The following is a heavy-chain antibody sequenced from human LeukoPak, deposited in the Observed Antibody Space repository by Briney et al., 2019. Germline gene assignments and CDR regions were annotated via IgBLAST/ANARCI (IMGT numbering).Heavy chain of an antibody. V-gene: IGHV1-18*01. CDR1: GYTFTSYG. D-gene: IGHD2-2*01. Sequence: ASVKVSCKASGYTFTSYGISWVRQAPGQGLEWMGWISAYNGNTNYAQKLQGRVTMTTDTSTSTAYMELRSLRSDDTAVYYCARGSGTSHYYYYYYRDVWVKGNTVTVSS. CDR2: ISAYNGNT. CDR3: ARGSGTSHYYYYYYRDV. J-gene: IGHJ6*03.